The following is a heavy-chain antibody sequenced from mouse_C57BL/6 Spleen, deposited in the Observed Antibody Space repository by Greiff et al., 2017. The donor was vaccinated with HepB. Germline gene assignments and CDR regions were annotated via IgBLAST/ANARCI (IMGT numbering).Heavy chain of an antibody. CDR3: ARIRAYGNACDY. CDR2: IWSDDDK. J-gene: IGHJ2*01. Sequence: QVTLKECGPGILQPSQTLSLTCSFSGFSLRTFGMGVGWIRQPSGKGLELLAHIWSDDDKSYNPALKSRLTISKDTSKNQVFLKIANVDTADTATYYCARIRAYGNACDYWGQGTTLTVSS. CDR1: GFSLRTFGMG. V-gene: IGHV8-8*01. D-gene: IGHD2-1*01.